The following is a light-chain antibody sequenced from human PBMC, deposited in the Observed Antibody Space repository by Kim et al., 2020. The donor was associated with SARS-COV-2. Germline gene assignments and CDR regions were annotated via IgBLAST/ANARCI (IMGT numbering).Light chain of an antibody. CDR3: QHYDNSFRT. V-gene: IGKV3-20*01. CDR2: GAS. CDR1: QSLGSNY. J-gene: IGKJ1*01. Sequence: SPGERATLSCRATQSLGSNYLAWYQQKPGQPPRLLIYGASSRAAGIPVRFSGSGSGTDFTLTVSSLEPEDFAVYYCQHYDNSFRTFGQGTKVDIK.